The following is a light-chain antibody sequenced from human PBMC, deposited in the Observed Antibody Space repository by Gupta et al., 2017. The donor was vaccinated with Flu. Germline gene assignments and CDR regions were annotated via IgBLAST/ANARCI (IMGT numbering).Light chain of an antibody. CDR3: MQSLQTPFT. V-gene: IGKV2-28*01. CDR1: QSLLHSNGYTY. CDR2: LGS. J-gene: IGKJ3*01. Sequence: MTQSPLSLPVTPGEPASISCRSSQSLLHSNGYTYLDWYLQKPGQSPQLLIYLGSNRASGVPDRFSGSGSGTDFTLKISRVEAEDVGVYYCMQSLQTPFTFGPGTKVDIK.